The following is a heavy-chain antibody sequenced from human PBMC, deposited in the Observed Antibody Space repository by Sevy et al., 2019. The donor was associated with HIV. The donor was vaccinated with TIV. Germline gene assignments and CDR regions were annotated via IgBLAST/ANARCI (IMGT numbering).Heavy chain of an antibody. Sequence: SETLSLKCAVYGGSFNDYYWTWIHQPPGKGLEWIGEINHSGTTNHNPSLKSRVTISVDRSKNQFSLRLSSVTAADTAVYYCARELGYTNSSSFDSWGRGTLVTVSS. D-gene: IGHD6-6*01. V-gene: IGHV4-34*01. J-gene: IGHJ4*02. CDR2: INHSGTT. CDR3: ARELGYTNSSSFDS. CDR1: GGSFNDYY.